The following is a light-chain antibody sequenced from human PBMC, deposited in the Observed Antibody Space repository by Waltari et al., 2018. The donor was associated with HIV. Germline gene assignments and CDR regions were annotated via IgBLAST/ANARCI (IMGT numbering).Light chain of an antibody. Sequence: SYVLARPPSVSVAPGKTARITCGGNNIGSKSVHWYQQKPGQAPVVVIYYDSDRPSGIPERFSGSNSGNTATLTISRVEAGDEADYYCQVWDSSSDAYVFGTGTKVTVL. CDR2: YDS. CDR1: NIGSKS. CDR3: QVWDSSSDAYV. V-gene: IGLV3-21*04. J-gene: IGLJ1*01.